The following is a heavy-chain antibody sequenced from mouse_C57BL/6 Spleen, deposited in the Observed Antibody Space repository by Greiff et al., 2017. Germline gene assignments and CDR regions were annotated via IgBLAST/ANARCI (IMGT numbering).Heavy chain of an antibody. CDR2: ISAGGSYT. CDR1: GFTFSSYA. CDR3: ASGYYGTSYGWYFDV. J-gene: IGHJ1*03. D-gene: IGHD1-1*01. Sequence: EVQLQESGGGLVKPGGSLKLSCAASGFTFSSYAMSWVRQTPEQRLEWVATISAGGSYTYYPDNVKGRFTISRDNAKNTLYLQMSHLKSEDTAMYYCASGYYGTSYGWYFDVWGTGTTVTVSS. V-gene: IGHV5-4*01.